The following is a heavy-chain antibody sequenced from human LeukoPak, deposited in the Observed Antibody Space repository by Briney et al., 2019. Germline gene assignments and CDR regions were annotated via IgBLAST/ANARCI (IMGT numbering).Heavy chain of an antibody. V-gene: IGHV1-18*01. CDR2: ISAYNGNT. J-gene: IGHJ1*01. Sequence: GASVKVSCKASGYTFTSYGITWVRQAPGQGLEWMGWISAYNGNTNYAQKLQGRVTMTTDTSTSTAYMELRSLRSDDTAAYYCARSSYCSSTSCFEYFPHWGQGTLVTVSS. D-gene: IGHD2-2*01. CDR1: GYTFTSYG. CDR3: ARSSYCSSTSCFEYFPH.